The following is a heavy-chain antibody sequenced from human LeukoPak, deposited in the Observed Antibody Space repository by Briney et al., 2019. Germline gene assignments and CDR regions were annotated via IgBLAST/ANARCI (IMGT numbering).Heavy chain of an antibody. CDR2: ISYDGSNK. V-gene: IGHV3-30-3*01. J-gene: IGHJ6*02. CDR3: ARGQDIVVVPYGMDV. Sequence: GRSLRLSCAASGFTFSSYAMHWVRQAPGKGLEWVAVISYDGSNKYYADSVKGRFTISRDNSKNTLYLQMNSLRAEDTAVYYCARGQDIVVVPYGMDVWGQGTTVTVSS. CDR1: GFTFSSYA. D-gene: IGHD2-2*01.